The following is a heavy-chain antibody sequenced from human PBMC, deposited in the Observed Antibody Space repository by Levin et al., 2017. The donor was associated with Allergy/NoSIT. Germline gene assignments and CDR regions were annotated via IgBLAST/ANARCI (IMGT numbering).Heavy chain of an antibody. V-gene: IGHV3-30-3*01. Sequence: GGSLRLSCAASGFTFRSYSFHWVRQAPGKGLEWVAIISYDGSNKYYADSVTGRFTISRDNFKNVLYLQLKNLRAEDTAVYYCVREGDGSESDWGRGTLVIVSS. CDR3: VREGDGSESD. CDR1: GFTFRSYS. J-gene: IGHJ4*02. CDR2: ISYDGSNK. D-gene: IGHD3-10*01.